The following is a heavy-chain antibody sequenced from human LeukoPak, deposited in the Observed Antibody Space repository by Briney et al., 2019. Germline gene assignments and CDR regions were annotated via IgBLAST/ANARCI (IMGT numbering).Heavy chain of an antibody. J-gene: IGHJ6*03. D-gene: IGHD3-10*01. Sequence: GGSLRLSCAASGFTFDDYAMHWVRQTPGKGLEWVSGISWDSGDIGYADSVKGRFTISRDNAKNSLYLQMNSLRAEDTALYYCARGPRITLVRGGQWYFYMDVWGKGTTVTVSS. CDR1: GFTFDDYA. V-gene: IGHV3-9*01. CDR3: ARGPRITLVRGGQWYFYMDV. CDR2: ISWDSGDI.